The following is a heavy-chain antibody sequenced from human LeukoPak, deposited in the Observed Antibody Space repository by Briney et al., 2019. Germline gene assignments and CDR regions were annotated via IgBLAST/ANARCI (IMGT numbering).Heavy chain of an antibody. CDR3: AAVWGSDRNMGGFDF. D-gene: IGHD3-16*02. V-gene: IGHV4-59*03. J-gene: IGHJ4*02. CDR1: GDSSTSYY. CDR2: VYKSGQV. Sequence: SETLSLTCSVSGDSSTSYYWSWIRLSPGKGLEWLAYVYKSGQVDYNSSLRSRIFVSVDRSKTQFSLRLRSMTAADTAVYYCAAVWGSDRNMGGFDFWGQGTLVTVSS.